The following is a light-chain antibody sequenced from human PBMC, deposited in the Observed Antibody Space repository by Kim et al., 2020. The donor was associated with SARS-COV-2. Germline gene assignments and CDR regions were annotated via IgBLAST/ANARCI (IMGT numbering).Light chain of an antibody. CDR2: QDN. Sequence: VSPGQTATITCSGDKVGDRYACWYQQKPAQSPILVIYQDNKRASGIPSRFSGSNSGNTATLTISGTQAVDEADYYCQTWDSGTVLFGGGTQLTVL. V-gene: IGLV3-1*01. CDR3: QTWDSGTVL. CDR1: KVGDRY. J-gene: IGLJ2*01.